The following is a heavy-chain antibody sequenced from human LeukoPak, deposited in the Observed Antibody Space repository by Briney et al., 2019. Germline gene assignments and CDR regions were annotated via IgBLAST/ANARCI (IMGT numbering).Heavy chain of an antibody. D-gene: IGHD4-17*01. CDR3: ARGEYGDQQDTIDY. CDR2: ISSSGSTI. V-gene: IGHV3-48*03. Sequence: TGGSLRLSCAASGFTFSSYEMNWVRQAPGKGLEWVSYISSSGSTIYYADSVKGRFTISRDNAKNSLYLQMNSLRAEDTAVYYCARGEYGDQQDTIDYWGQGTLVTVSS. CDR1: GFTFSSYE. J-gene: IGHJ4*02.